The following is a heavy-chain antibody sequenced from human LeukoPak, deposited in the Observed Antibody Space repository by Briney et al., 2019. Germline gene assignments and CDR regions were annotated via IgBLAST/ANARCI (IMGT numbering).Heavy chain of an antibody. J-gene: IGHJ4*02. CDR1: GCTFTSYG. Sequence: ASVKVSCKASGCTFTSYGISWVRQAPGQGLEWMGWISAYNGNTNYAQKLQGRVTMTTDTSTSTAYMELRSLRPDDTAVYYCARAIVIQDYGSGSYYDYWGQGTLVTVSS. CDR3: ARAIVIQDYGSGSYYDY. D-gene: IGHD3-10*01. V-gene: IGHV1-18*01. CDR2: ISAYNGNT.